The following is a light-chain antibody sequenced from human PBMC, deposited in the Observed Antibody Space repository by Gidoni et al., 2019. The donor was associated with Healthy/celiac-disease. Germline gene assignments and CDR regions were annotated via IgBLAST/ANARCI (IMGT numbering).Light chain of an antibody. CDR3: QQYGSSPRLT. CDR1: QSVSSSY. J-gene: IGKJ4*01. V-gene: IGKV3-20*01. CDR2: GAS. Sequence: EIVLTQSPGTLSLSPGERATLSCRASQSVSSSYLAWYQQKPGQAPWLLIYGASSRATGIPDRFSGSGSGTDFTLTISRLEPEDFAVYYCQQYGSSPRLTFGGGTKVEIK.